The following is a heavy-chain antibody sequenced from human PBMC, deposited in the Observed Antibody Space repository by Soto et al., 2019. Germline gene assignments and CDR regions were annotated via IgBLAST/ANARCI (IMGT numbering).Heavy chain of an antibody. CDR2: IDYSGGTT. CDR3: AKDATRTSGWYYFDY. V-gene: IGHV3-23*01. J-gene: IGHJ4*02. D-gene: IGHD6-19*01. CDR1: GFTFSILA. Sequence: PGGSLRLSCAASGFTFSILAMGWVRQAQGKGLEWVSVIDYSGGTTYYTDSVKGRFIISRDNSKKMLYLQMNSLRAEDTAVYYCAKDATRTSGWYYFDYWGQGALVTVSS.